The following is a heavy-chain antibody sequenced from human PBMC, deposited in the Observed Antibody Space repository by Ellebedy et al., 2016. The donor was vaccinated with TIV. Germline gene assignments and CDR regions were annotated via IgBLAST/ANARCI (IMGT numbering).Heavy chain of an antibody. D-gene: IGHD2-21*01. J-gene: IGHJ5*02. CDR3: SRAGGGVVITGWRNWFDP. V-gene: IGHV3-30*04. CDR1: GSTFSTYA. CDR2: ISYDGSNK. Sequence: GESLKISCAASGSTFSTYAMHWVRQTPGKGLEWVAIISYDGSNKYYADSVKGRFTISRDNSKNTLYLQMNSLRAEDTAVYYCSRAGGGVVITGWRNWFDPWGQGALVTVSS.